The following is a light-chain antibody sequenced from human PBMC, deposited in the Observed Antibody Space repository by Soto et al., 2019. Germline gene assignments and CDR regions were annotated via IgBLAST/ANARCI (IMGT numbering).Light chain of an antibody. J-gene: IGKJ1*01. CDR1: QSVSNY. V-gene: IGKV1-39*01. CDR3: QQSYSSPRT. Sequence: DIQMTQSPSSLSASVGATVTIACRTSQSVSNYLNWYQQKSGEAPKLLIYAASTLQTGVPSRFSGSGSGTDFTLTISSLQPEDFATYYCQQSYSSPRTFGQGTKVDIK. CDR2: AAS.